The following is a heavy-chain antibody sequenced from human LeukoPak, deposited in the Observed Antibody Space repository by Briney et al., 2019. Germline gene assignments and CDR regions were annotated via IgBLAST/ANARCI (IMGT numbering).Heavy chain of an antibody. D-gene: IGHD5-18*01. Sequence: GGSLRLSCAASGFTVSSNYMSWVRQAPGKGLEWVSVIYSGGIYNDGTTNYGDSVKGIFTISRDNSKNTLYLQMNSLRAEDTAVYYCARRELLGYSYGLRTFNIWGQGTTVTVSS. V-gene: IGHV3-66*04. J-gene: IGHJ3*02. CDR3: ARRELLGYSYGLRTFNI. CDR1: GFTVSSNY. CDR2: IYSGGIYNDGTT.